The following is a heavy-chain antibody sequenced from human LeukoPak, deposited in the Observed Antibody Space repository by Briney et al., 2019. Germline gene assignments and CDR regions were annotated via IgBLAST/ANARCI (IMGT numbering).Heavy chain of an antibody. CDR1: GGSISSSSYY. J-gene: IGHJ4*02. Sequence: SETLSLTCTVSGGSISSSSYYWGWIRQPPGKGLEWIGSIYYSGSTYYNPSLKSRVTISVDTSKNQFSLKLSSVTAADTAVYYCARAAAAGRLRFDYWGQGTLVTVSS. CDR2: IYYSGST. V-gene: IGHV4-39*07. D-gene: IGHD6-13*01. CDR3: ARAAAAGRLRFDY.